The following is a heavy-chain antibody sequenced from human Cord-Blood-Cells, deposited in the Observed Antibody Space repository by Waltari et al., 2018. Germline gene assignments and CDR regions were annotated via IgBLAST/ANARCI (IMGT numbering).Heavy chain of an antibody. D-gene: IGHD3-10*01. CDR3: ARVNYYGSGSYTIDY. J-gene: IGHJ4*02. CDR1: GGSFSVSY. V-gene: IGHV4-34*01. Sequence: QVNLQQWGAELLKPSETLSLTSAANGGSFSVSYWRGFAQPPGKGLEWIGEINHSGSTNYNPSLKSRVTISVDTSKNQFSLKLSSVTAADTAVYYCARVNYYGSGSYTIDYWGQGTLVTVSS. CDR2: INHSGST.